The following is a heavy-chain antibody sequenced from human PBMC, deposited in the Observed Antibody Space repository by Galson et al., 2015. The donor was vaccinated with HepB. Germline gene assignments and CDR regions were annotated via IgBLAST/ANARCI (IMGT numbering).Heavy chain of an antibody. CDR1: GYTFTSYD. CDR3: ARVYPYSSGWYSYYYYYMDV. CDR2: MNPNSGNT. D-gene: IGHD6-19*01. Sequence: SVKVSCKASGYTFTSYDINWVRQATGQGLEWMGWMNPNSGNTGYAQKFKGRVTMTRNTSISTAYMELSSLRSEDTAVYYCARVYPYSSGWYSYYYYYMDVWGKGTTVTVSS. V-gene: IGHV1-8*01. J-gene: IGHJ6*03.